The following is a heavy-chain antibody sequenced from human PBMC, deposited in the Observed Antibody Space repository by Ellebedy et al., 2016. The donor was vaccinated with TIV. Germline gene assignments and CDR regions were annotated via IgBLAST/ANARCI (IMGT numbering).Heavy chain of an antibody. D-gene: IGHD3-22*01. CDR2: IYYSGST. CDR3: ARDVSYYYDSSGYFARYYYYYGMDV. Sequence: SETLSLTCTVSGGSIRSYYWSWIRQPPGKGLEWIGYIYYSGSTNYNPSLKSRVTMSVDTSKNQFSLKLSSVTAADTAVYYCARDVSYYYDSSGYFARYYYYYGMDVWGQGTTVTVSS. CDR1: GGSIRSYY. V-gene: IGHV4-59*12. J-gene: IGHJ6*02.